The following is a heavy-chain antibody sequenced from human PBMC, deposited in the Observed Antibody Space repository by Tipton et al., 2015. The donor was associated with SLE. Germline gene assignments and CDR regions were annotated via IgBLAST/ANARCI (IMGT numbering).Heavy chain of an antibody. CDR3: ARLVTKRAWFDP. V-gene: IGHV4-30-2*01. J-gene: IGHJ5*02. D-gene: IGHD6-13*01. CDR2: INHSGST. CDR1: GTSISNDGHS. Sequence: TLSLTCSVSGTSISNDGHSWSWIRHHPGNGLEWIGEINHSGSTNYNPSLKSRVTISVDTSKNQFSLNLSSVTAADTAVYYCARLVTKRAWFDPWGQGTLVTVSS.